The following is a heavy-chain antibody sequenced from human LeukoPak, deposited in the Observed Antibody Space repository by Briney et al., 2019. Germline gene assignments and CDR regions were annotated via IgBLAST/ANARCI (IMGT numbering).Heavy chain of an antibody. V-gene: IGHV1-18*01. J-gene: IGHJ4*02. CDR1: GYTFTSYG. CDR3: ARGDSDSWYPLHY. CDR2: ISAYNGNT. Sequence: ASVKVSCKASGYTFTSYGISWVRQAPGQGLEWMGWISAYNGNTNYAQKLQGRVTMTTDTSTSTVYMELSSLRSEDTAVYYCARGDSDSWYPLHYWGQGTLVTVSS. D-gene: IGHD6-13*01.